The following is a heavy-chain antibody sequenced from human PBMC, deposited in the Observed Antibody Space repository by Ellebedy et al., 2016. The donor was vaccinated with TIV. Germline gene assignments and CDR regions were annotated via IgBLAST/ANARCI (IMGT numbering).Heavy chain of an antibody. V-gene: IGHV4-59*08. CDR1: GTSISSYY. CDR3: ARGGYGGYDSVDALDI. J-gene: IGHJ3*02. Sequence: SETLSLTCTVSGTSISSYYWSWIRQPPGKGLECFGYIYYSGNTNYNPSLRSRVTISVDTSKNQFSLRLTSVTAADTAMYYCARGGYGGYDSVDALDIWGQGTMVTVSS. CDR2: IYYSGNT. D-gene: IGHD5-12*01.